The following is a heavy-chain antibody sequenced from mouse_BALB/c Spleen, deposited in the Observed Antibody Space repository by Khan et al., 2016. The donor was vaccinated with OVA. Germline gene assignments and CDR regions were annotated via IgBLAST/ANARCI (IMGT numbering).Heavy chain of an antibody. J-gene: IGHJ3*01. D-gene: IGHD1-1*01. CDR3: SPVGTYYVSFAY. CDR1: GYTFTSYV. CDR2: IYPFNDDT. Sequence: VQLKESGPELVKPGASVKMSCKASGYTFTSYVMHWVKQKPGLGLEWIGYIYPFNDDTKYNEKFKGKATLTSDRSSSTAYMELSSLTSEDSAVXYCSPVGTYYVSFAYWGQGTLVTVSA. V-gene: IGHV1S136*01.